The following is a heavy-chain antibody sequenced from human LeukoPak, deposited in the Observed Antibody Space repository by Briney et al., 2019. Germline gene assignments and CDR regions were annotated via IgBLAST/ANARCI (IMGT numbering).Heavy chain of an antibody. CDR1: GYTFTSYD. V-gene: IGHV1-8*01. Sequence: ASVKVSCKASGYTFTSYDINWVRQATGQGLEWMGWMNPNSGNTGYAQKFQGRVTMTRNTSISTAYMELSSLRSEDTAVYYCARASIAVAGTRALFDYWGQGTLVTVSS. J-gene: IGHJ4*02. D-gene: IGHD6-19*01. CDR3: ARASIAVAGTRALFDY. CDR2: MNPNSGNT.